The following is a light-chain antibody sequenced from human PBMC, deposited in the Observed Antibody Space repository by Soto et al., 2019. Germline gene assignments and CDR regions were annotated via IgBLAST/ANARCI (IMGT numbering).Light chain of an antibody. CDR1: QGIRTW. CDR2: GIS. Sequence: DIQMTQSPSSVSASVGDRVTITCRASQGIRTWLAWYQQKPGKAPKLLIYGISTLQSGVPSRFSGSGSGTDFTLTISSLQPEDFATYFCQQANSFPFTCGGGTKVEMK. J-gene: IGKJ4*01. CDR3: QQANSFPFT. V-gene: IGKV1-12*01.